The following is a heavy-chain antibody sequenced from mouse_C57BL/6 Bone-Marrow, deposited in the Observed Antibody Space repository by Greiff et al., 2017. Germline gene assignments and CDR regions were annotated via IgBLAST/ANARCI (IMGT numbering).Heavy chain of an antibody. CDR1: GYAFSSSW. Sequence: FQLQQSGPELVKPGASVKISCKASGYAFSSSWMNWVKQRPGKGLELIGRIYPGDGDTNYNGKFKGKATLTADKSSSTAYMQLSSLTSEDSAVYFCARWDSSGYYYAMDYWGQGTSVTVSS. CDR3: ARWDSSGYYYAMDY. D-gene: IGHD3-2*02. V-gene: IGHV1-82*01. CDR2: IYPGDGDT. J-gene: IGHJ4*01.